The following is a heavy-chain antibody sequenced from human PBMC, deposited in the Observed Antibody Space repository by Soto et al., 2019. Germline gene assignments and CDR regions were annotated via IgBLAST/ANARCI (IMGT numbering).Heavy chain of an antibody. J-gene: IGHJ6*03. CDR3: ARGLTYYDFWSGPSGYYYYMDV. CDR2: IYYSGST. Sequence: SGNLSPTFTFSGCSLRRYYWSWVPPPPGKGLEGIGYIYYSGSTNYNPSLKSRVTISVDTSKNQFSLKLSSVTAADTAVYYCARGLTYYDFWSGPSGYYYYMDVWGKGTTVTVSS. CDR1: GCSLRRYY. V-gene: IGHV4-59*01. D-gene: IGHD3-3*01.